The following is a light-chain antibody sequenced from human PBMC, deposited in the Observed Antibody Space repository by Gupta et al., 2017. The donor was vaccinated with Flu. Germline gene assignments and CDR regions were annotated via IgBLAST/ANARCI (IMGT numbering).Light chain of an antibody. CDR2: GTS. CDR3: QQYNNWPHS. J-gene: IGKJ2*03. V-gene: IGKV3-15*01. Sequence: EIVMTQSPATLSESPGERATLSCRASQSVSANLAWYQQKPGQAPRLLIYGTSIRATDIPARFSGSGYGTEFTLTISSLQSEDLAVYYCQQYNNWPHSFGQGTKLEIK. CDR1: QSVSAN.